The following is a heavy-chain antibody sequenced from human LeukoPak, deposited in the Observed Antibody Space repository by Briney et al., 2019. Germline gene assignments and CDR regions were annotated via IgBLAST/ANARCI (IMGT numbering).Heavy chain of an antibody. D-gene: IGHD3-22*01. Sequence: SETLSLTCTVSGGYISSSSYYWGWIRQPPGKGLEWIGSIYYSGSTYYNPSLKSRVTISVDTSKNQFSLKLSSVTAADTAVYYCAGHPYYYESSGYYYSIDYWGQGTLVTVSS. V-gene: IGHV4-39*01. CDR1: GGYISSSSYY. CDR3: AGHPYYYESSGYYYSIDY. J-gene: IGHJ4*02. CDR2: IYYSGST.